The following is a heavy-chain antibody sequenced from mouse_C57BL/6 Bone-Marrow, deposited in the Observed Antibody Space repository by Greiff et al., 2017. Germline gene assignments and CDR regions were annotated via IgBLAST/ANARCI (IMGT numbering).Heavy chain of an antibody. CDR3: TRTGTWDWYFEV. CDR1: GFTFSSYA. V-gene: IGHV5-9-1*02. J-gene: IGHJ1*03. Sequence: EVQLVESGEGLVKPGGSLKLSCAASGFTFSSYAMSWVRQTPEKRLEWVAYISSGGDYIYYADTVQGRFTISRDNARNTLYLQMSSLQSEDTAMDYCTRTGTWDWYFEVWGTGTTVTVSS. CDR2: ISSGGDYI. D-gene: IGHD4-1*01.